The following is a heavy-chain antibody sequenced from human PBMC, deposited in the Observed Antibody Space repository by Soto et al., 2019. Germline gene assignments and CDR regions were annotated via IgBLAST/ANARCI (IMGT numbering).Heavy chain of an antibody. V-gene: IGHV3-9*01. J-gene: IGHJ3*02. CDR3: ARDADILTGSDAFDI. Sequence: SLNLSYAASGFTFDDFSVNWVRQATGKGLEWVSGISWNSGSIGYADSVKGRFTISRDNAKNSLYPQMNSLRAEDTAVYYCARDADILTGSDAFDIWGQGTMVTVSS. CDR1: GFTFDDFS. D-gene: IGHD3-9*01. CDR2: ISWNSGSI.